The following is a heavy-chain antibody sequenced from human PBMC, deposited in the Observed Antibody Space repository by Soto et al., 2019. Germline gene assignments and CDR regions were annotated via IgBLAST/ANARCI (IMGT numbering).Heavy chain of an antibody. CDR3: ARRQPSMVRGVITHYDAFDI. D-gene: IGHD3-10*01. Sequence: ASEKVSCKASGYTFTGYYMHWVRQAPGQGLEWMGWINPNSGGTNYAQKFQGWVTMTRDTSISTAYMELSRLRSDDTAVYYCARRQPSMVRGVITHYDAFDIWGQGTMVTVSS. CDR2: INPNSGGT. J-gene: IGHJ3*02. CDR1: GYTFTGYY. V-gene: IGHV1-2*04.